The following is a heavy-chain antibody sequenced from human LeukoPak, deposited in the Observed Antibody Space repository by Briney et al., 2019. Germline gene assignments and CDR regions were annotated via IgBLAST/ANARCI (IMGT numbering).Heavy chain of an antibody. D-gene: IGHD3-10*01. Sequence: SETLSLTCTVSGGSVSSIIYYWGWIRQPPGKGLEWIGTIYYSGSTYYNVSLKSRVTISVDTSRNQFSLKLSSVTATDTAVYYCARHSRSVDYGSGSYTWDYWGQGTLVTVSS. CDR3: ARHSRSVDYGSGSYTWDY. J-gene: IGHJ4*02. CDR2: IYYSGST. CDR1: GGSVSSIIYY. V-gene: IGHV4-39*01.